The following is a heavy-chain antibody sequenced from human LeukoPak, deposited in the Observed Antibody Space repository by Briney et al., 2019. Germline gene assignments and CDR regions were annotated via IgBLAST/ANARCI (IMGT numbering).Heavy chain of an antibody. J-gene: IGHJ4*02. D-gene: IGHD6-6*01. Sequence: ASVKVSCKASGYTFTSYYMHWVRHAPGQGLERMGIINPSGGSTSYAQKFQGRVTMTRDTSTSTVYMDLSSLRSEDTAVYYCASLVYSSSSGFDYWGQGTLVTVSS. V-gene: IGHV1-46*03. CDR3: ASLVYSSSSGFDY. CDR1: GYTFTSYY. CDR2: INPSGGST.